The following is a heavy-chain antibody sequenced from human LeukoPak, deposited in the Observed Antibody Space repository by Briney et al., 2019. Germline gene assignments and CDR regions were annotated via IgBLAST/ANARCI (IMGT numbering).Heavy chain of an antibody. CDR2: ISYDGSNR. CDR1: GFTFSSSG. J-gene: IGHJ4*02. D-gene: IGHD5-12*01. V-gene: IGHV3-30*02. Sequence: GGSLRLSCAAPGFTFSSSGMHWVRQAPGKGLEWVAFISYDGSNRYYADSVKGRFTISRDNSKNTLYLQMNSLRAEDTAVYYCAKETRGSYSDYWGQGTLVTVS. CDR3: AKETRGSYSDY.